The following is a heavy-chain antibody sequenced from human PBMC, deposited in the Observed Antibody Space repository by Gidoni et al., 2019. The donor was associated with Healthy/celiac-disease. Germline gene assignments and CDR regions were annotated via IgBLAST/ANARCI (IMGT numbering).Heavy chain of an antibody. CDR3: ASLVRVPGIAVAGTGYFDY. Sequence: QLQLQESGPGLVKPSATLSLTCTVSGGSISSSSYYWRWIRQPPGKGLEWIGSLYYIGSTYYTPSLKSRVTISVDTSKNPFSLKLSSVTAADRAVYYCASLVRVPGIAVAGTGYFDYWGQGTLVTVSS. CDR1: GGSISSSSYY. CDR2: LYYIGST. J-gene: IGHJ4*02. D-gene: IGHD6-19*01. V-gene: IGHV4-39*07.